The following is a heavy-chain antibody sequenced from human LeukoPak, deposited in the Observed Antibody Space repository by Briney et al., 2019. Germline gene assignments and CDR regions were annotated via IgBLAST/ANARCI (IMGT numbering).Heavy chain of an antibody. D-gene: IGHD3-10*01. J-gene: IGHJ4*02. CDR1: GFTFSSYS. V-gene: IGHV3-48*01. CDR3: ARDSYYYGSGSQLDY. Sequence: GGSLRLSCAASGFTFSSYSMNWVRQAPGKGLEWVSYISSSSSTIYYADSVKGRFTISRDNAKNSLYLQMNSLRAEGTAVYYCARDSYYYGSGSQLDYWGQGTLVTVSS. CDR2: ISSSSSTI.